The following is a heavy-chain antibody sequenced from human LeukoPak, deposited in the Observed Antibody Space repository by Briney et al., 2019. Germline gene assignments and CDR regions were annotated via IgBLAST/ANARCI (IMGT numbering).Heavy chain of an antibody. D-gene: IGHD6-6*01. CDR2: INSDGSST. V-gene: IGHV3-74*01. Sequence: GGSLRLSCAASRFTFSSYSMNWVRQAPGKGLVWVSRINSDGSSTSYADSVRGRFSISRDNAKNTLYLQMNSLRAEDTAVYYCARGLSGYASSLGHWGQGTLVTVSA. J-gene: IGHJ4*02. CDR1: RFTFSSYS. CDR3: ARGLSGYASSLGH.